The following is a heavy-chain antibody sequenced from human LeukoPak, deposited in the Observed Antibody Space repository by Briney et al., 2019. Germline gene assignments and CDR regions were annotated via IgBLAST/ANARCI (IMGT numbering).Heavy chain of an antibody. CDR3: AGRSYGSGTPFDY. V-gene: IGHV4-30-2*01. CDR2: IYHSGST. CDR1: VGSISSGGYS. J-gene: IGHJ4*02. D-gene: IGHD3-10*01. Sequence: SETLSLTCAEPVGSISSGGYSWSCIRQPPGKGLEWLGYIYHSGSTYYNPSLKSRVNISVDRSKNQFSLKLSSVTAADTAVYYCAGRSYGSGTPFDYWGQGTLVTVSS.